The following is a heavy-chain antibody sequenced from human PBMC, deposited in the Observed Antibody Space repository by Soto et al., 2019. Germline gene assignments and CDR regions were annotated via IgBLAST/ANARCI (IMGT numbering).Heavy chain of an antibody. J-gene: IGHJ6*02. Sequence: SETLSLTCAVAGGSISSSNLWSWVSQPPGKGLEWIGEIYHSGSTNYNPSLKSRVTISVDKSKNQFSLKLSSVTAADTAVYYCASVRGGYYYAMDVWGQGTTVTVS. CDR2: IYHSGST. V-gene: IGHV4-4*02. CDR1: GGSISSSNL. D-gene: IGHD3-10*02. CDR3: ASVRGGYYYAMDV.